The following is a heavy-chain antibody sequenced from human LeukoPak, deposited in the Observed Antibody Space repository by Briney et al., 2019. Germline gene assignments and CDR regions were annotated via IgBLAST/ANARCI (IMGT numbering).Heavy chain of an antibody. Sequence: GGSLRLSCAASGFTFSRYWMSWVRQAPGKGLEYMANIKEDGSEKYFVDSVKGRFTISRDNAKNSLYLQMNSLRAEDTAVYYCASFIRQQLVHTDFDYWGQGTLVTVSS. CDR2: IKEDGSEK. CDR1: GFTFSRYW. CDR3: ASFIRQQLVHTDFDY. D-gene: IGHD6-13*01. V-gene: IGHV3-7*02. J-gene: IGHJ4*02.